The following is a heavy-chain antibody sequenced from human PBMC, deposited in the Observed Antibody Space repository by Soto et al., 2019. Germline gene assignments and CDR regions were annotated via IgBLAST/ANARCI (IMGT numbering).Heavy chain of an antibody. CDR1: GFTFSSYA. CDR3: AKVGETTPSALEY. V-gene: IGHV3-23*01. D-gene: IGHD1-7*01. CDR2: ISGSGGST. J-gene: IGHJ4*02. Sequence: GGSLRLSYAASGFTFSSYAMSWVRQTPGKGLEWVSAISGSGGSTYYADSVKGRFTISRDNSKNTLYLQMNSLRAEDTAVYYCAKVGETTPSALEYWGQGTLVTVSS.